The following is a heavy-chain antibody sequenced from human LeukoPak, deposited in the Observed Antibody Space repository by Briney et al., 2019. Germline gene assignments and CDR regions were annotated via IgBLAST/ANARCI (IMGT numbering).Heavy chain of an antibody. CDR3: ARVKGVGATKGKFDY. D-gene: IGHD1-26*01. CDR1: GGSISSSSYY. Sequence: PSETLSLTCTVSGGSISSSSYYRGWIRQPPGKGLEWIGSIYYSGSTYYNPSLKSRVTISVDTSKNQFSLKLSSVTAADTAVYYCARVKGVGATKGKFDYWGQGTLVTVSS. V-gene: IGHV4-39*07. J-gene: IGHJ4*02. CDR2: IYYSGST.